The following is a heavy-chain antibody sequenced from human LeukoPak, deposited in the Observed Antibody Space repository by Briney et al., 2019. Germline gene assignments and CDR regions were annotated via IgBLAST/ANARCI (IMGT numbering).Heavy chain of an antibody. CDR3: ARAHMTTVTLGDY. CDR2: INPNSGVT. CDR1: GYTLTDYY. V-gene: IGHV1-2*02. D-gene: IGHD4-11*01. J-gene: IGHJ4*02. Sequence: EASVKVSCKASGYTLTDYYIHWVRQAPGQGLEWMGWINPNSGVTNYAQKFQGRVTLTRDTPISTAYMEVSRLRSDDTAVYYCARAHMTTVTLGDYWGQGTLVTVSS.